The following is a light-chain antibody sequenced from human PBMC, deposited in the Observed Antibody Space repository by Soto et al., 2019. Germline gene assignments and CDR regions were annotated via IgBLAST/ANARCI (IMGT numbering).Light chain of an antibody. J-gene: IGKJ4*01. CDR1: QTINTY. CDR3: QQSYSSPLT. V-gene: IGKV1-39*01. CDR2: SAS. Sequence: IQMTQSPSSLSASVGDRVTITCRASQTINTYLNWYQQKLGKAPKLLIYSASSLQSGVPSRFSGSGSGTDFTLTISSLQPEDFVTYYCQQSYSSPLTFGGGTKVGTK.